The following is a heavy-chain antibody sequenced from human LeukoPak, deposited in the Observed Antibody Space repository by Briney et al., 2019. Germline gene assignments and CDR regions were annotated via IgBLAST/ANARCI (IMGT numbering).Heavy chain of an antibody. CDR2: ISYDGSNK. Sequence: GGSLRLSCAASGFTFSSYAMHWVRQAPGKGLEWVAVISYDGSNKYYADSVKGRFTISRDNAKNSLYLQMNSLRADDTAVYYCARFAAGSSYYYYMDVWGKGTTVTVSS. CDR3: ARFAAGSSYYYYMDV. J-gene: IGHJ6*03. V-gene: IGHV3-30-3*01. D-gene: IGHD6-6*01. CDR1: GFTFSSYA.